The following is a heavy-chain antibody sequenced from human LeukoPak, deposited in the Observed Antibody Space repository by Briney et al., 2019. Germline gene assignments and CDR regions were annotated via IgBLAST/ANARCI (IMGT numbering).Heavy chain of an antibody. J-gene: IGHJ3*02. V-gene: IGHV4-30-4*08. CDR1: GGSISSGDYY. Sequence: SETLSLTCTVSGGSISSGDYYWSWIRQPPGKGLEWIGYIYYSGSTYYNPSLKSRVTISVDTSKNQFSLKLSSVTAADTAVYSCARGVSQLLYAFDIWGQGTMVTVYS. CDR2: IYYSGST. CDR3: ARGVSQLLYAFDI. D-gene: IGHD2-2*02.